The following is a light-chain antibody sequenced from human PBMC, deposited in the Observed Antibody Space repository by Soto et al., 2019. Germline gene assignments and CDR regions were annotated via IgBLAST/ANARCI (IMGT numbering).Light chain of an antibody. J-gene: IGKJ2*01. CDR3: QQRTNWRYT. CDR2: HAS. V-gene: IGKV3-11*01. CDR1: QSVSSY. Sequence: ENVLTQSPATLSLSPGERATLSCRASQSVSSYLAWYQQRPGQAPRLLIYHASNRATGIPARFSGSGSGTDFSLTISSLEPEDFAVYYCQQRTNWRYTFGQGTKLESK.